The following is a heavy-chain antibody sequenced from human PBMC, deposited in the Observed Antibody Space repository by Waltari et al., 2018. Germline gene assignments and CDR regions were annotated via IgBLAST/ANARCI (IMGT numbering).Heavy chain of an antibody. V-gene: IGHV4-34*01. CDR3: ASPRRDGYNYGPAFDY. CDR2: INHSGST. D-gene: IGHD5-12*01. Sequence: QVQLQQWGAGLLKPSETLSLTCAVYGGSFSGYYWSWIRQPPGKGLEWIGEINHSGSTNYNPSLKSRVTISVDTSKNQFSLKLSSVTAADTAVYYCASPRRDGYNYGPAFDYWGQGTLVTVSS. J-gene: IGHJ4*02. CDR1: GGSFSGYY.